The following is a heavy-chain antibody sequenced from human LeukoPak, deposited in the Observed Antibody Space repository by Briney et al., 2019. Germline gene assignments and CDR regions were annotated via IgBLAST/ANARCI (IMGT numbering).Heavy chain of an antibody. CDR1: GFTFSDYY. CDR3: AREERSGYFDY. D-gene: IGHD6-19*01. CDR2: IWYDGSNK. V-gene: IGHV3-33*08. Sequence: PGGSLRLSCAASGFTFSDYYMSWIRQAPGKGLEWVAVIWYDGSNKYYADSVKGRFTISRDNSKNTLYLQMNSLRAEDTAVYYCAREERSGYFDYWGQGTLVTVSS. J-gene: IGHJ4*02.